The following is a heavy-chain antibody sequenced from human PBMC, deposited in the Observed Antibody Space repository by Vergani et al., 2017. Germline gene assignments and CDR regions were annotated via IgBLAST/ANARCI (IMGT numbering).Heavy chain of an antibody. V-gene: IGHV3-48*01. CDR1: GFTFSSYS. CDR2: ISSSSSTI. CDR3: ARAPDWNLGDY. Sequence: VRLVESGGGVVQPGRSLRLSCAASGFTFSSYSMNWVRQAPGKGLEWVSYISSSSSTIYYADSVKGRFTISRDNAKNSLYLQMNSLRAEDTAVYYCARAPDWNLGDYWGQGTLVTVSS. J-gene: IGHJ4*02. D-gene: IGHD1-7*01.